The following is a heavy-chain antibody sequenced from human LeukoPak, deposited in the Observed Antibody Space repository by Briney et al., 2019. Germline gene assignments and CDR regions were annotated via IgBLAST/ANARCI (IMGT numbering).Heavy chain of an antibody. D-gene: IGHD3-10*01. CDR2: ISAYNGNT. V-gene: IGHV1-18*01. Sequence: ASVKVSCKASGYTFTSYGISWVRQAPGQGLEWMGWISAYNGNTNYAQKLQGRVTMTTDTSTSTAYMELRSLRSDDTAVYYCARDSPLPSPVRGVIYWFDPWGQGTLVTVSS. CDR1: GYTFTSYG. CDR3: ARDSPLPSPVRGVIYWFDP. J-gene: IGHJ5*02.